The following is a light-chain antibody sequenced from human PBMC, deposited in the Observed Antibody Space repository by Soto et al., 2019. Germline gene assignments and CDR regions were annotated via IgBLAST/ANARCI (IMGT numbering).Light chain of an antibody. Sequence: EIVFTQSPAPLSLSPGERATLSCRASQSVSSYLAWYQQKPGQAPRLLIYDASNRATGIPARFSGSGSGTDFTLTISSLEPEDFAVYYCQQRSNWPSTFGQGTRLEIK. CDR3: QQRSNWPST. CDR2: DAS. J-gene: IGKJ5*01. CDR1: QSVSSY. V-gene: IGKV3-11*01.